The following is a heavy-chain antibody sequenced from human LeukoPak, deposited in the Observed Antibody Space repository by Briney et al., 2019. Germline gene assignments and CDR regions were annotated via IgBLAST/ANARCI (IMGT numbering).Heavy chain of an antibody. CDR1: GGSFSGYY. J-gene: IGHJ3*02. V-gene: IGHV4-34*01. D-gene: IGHD1-26*01. CDR2: INHSGST. CDR3: ARGGWELLSPAFDI. Sequence: PSETLSLTCAVYGGSFSGYYWSWIRQPPGKGLEWIGEINHSGSTNYNPSLKSRVTISVDTSKNQFSLKLSSVTAADTAVYYCARGGWELLSPAFDIWGQGTMVTVSS.